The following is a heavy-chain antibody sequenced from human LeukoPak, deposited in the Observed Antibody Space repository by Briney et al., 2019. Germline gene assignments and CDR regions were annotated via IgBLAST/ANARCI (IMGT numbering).Heavy chain of an antibody. V-gene: IGHV4-4*07. CDR2: IYTSGST. D-gene: IGHD1-26*01. J-gene: IGHJ5*02. CDR3: ARGRVVRELLLARPNRNWFDP. CDR1: GGSISSYY. Sequence: SETLSLTCTVSGGSISSYYWSWLRQPAGKGLEWIGRIYTSGSTNYNPSLKSRVTMSVDTSKNQFSLKLSSVTAADTAVYYCARGRVVRELLLARPNRNWFDPWGQGTLVTVSS.